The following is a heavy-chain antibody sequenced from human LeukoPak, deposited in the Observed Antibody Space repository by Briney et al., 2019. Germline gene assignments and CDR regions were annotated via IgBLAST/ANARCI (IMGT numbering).Heavy chain of an antibody. CDR3: VRLRRNSDTSGYYYYYDF. D-gene: IGHD3-22*01. J-gene: IGHJ4*02. CDR1: GYTFSSFS. V-gene: IGHV3-21*01. Sequence: GGSLRLSCVASGYTFSSFSINWVRQAPGKGLEWVSSINVRSNYIYYADSVRGRFSISRDDARDSLFLQMNSLRAEDTAVYYCVRLRRNSDTSGYYYYYDFWGQGTLVTVSS. CDR2: INVRSNYI.